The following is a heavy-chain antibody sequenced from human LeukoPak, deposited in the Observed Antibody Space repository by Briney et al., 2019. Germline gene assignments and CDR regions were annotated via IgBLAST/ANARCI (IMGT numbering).Heavy chain of an antibody. V-gene: IGHV3-66*01. Sequence: GGSLRLSCAASGFTVSSSYMSWVRQAPGKELEWVSLLNSGGTTSYADSVKGRFTISRDSSKNTLYLQMNSLRDEDTAVYFCARSPPWASVDYWGQGTLVTVSS. D-gene: IGHD3-10*01. J-gene: IGHJ4*02. CDR2: LNSGGTT. CDR3: ARSPPWASVDY. CDR1: GFTVSSSY.